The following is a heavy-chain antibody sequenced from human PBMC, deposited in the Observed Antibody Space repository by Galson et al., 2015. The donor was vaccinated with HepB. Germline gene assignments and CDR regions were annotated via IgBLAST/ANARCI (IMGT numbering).Heavy chain of an antibody. CDR2: ISWNSGSI. V-gene: IGHV3-9*01. J-gene: IGHJ4*02. CDR1: GFTFDDYA. CDR3: ARVVPAAIIDY. Sequence: SLRLSCAASGFTFDDYAMHWVRQAPGKGLEWVSGISWNSGSIGYADSVKGRFTISRDNAKNSLYLQMNSLRAEDTALYYCARVVPAAIIDYWGQGTLVTVSS. D-gene: IGHD2-2*01.